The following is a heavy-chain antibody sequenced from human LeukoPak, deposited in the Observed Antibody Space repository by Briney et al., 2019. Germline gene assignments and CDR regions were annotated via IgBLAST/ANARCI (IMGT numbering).Heavy chain of an antibody. V-gene: IGHV3-48*03. CDR1: GFTFSSYE. D-gene: IGHD6-6*01. J-gene: IGHJ4*02. CDR3: ARGYSSSLVY. Sequence: PGGSLRLSCAAAGFTFSSYEMNWVRQAPGKGLEWVSYISSSGGTISYADSVKGRFTISRDDTKNSLYLQMNSLRADDTAMYFCARGYSSSLVYWGQGTLVTVSS. CDR2: ISSSGGTI.